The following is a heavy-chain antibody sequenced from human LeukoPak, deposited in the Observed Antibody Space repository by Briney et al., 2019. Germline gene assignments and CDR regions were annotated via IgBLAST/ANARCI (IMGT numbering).Heavy chain of an antibody. CDR1: GFTVGSSY. J-gene: IGHJ3*02. D-gene: IGHD3-22*01. CDR2: IYSGGST. Sequence: GGSLRLSCAASGFTVGSSYMSWVRQAPGKGLEWVSVIYSGGSTYYADSVKGRFTISRDNSKNTLYLQMNSLRAEDTAVYYCARDKYYYDSSGYSHDAFDIWGQGTMVTVSS. V-gene: IGHV3-53*01. CDR3: ARDKYYYDSSGYSHDAFDI.